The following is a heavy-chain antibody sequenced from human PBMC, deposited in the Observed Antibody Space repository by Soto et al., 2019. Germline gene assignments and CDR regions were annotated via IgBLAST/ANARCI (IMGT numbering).Heavy chain of an antibody. Sequence: QVQLVQSGAEVKKPGASAKVACKASGYSFNSYYMHWVQQAPGQGPEWMGVINPSGASTSYAQKFQGRVTMSRDTSTSTVYMELSSLRSEDTALYYCASDYNAYQRQHVFDIWGQGTLVTVSS. CDR3: ASDYNAYQRQHVFDI. CDR1: GYSFNSYY. D-gene: IGHD3-10*01. J-gene: IGHJ3*02. CDR2: INPSGAST. V-gene: IGHV1-46*02.